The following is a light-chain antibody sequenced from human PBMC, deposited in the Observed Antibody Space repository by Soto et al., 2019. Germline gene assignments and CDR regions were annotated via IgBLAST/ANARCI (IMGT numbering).Light chain of an antibody. CDR2: DVT. J-gene: IGLJ1*01. Sequence: QSALTQPASVSGSPGQSITISCTGTSSDVGGYNDVSWYQQQPGKAPKFMIYDVTNRPSGVSNRFSGSKSGNTAAPTISGLQAEDEADYYCRSDTTSNTRQIVFGTGTKLTVL. V-gene: IGLV2-14*01. CDR1: SSDVGGYND. CDR3: RSDTTSNTRQIV.